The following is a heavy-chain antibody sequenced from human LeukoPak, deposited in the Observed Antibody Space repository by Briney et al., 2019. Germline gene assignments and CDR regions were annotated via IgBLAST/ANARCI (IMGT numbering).Heavy chain of an antibody. D-gene: IGHD3-22*01. CDR3: ARSTSSGYYYGFEY. Sequence: GGSLRLSCAASGFSVSTHYMSWVRQAPGKGLEWVSVIYSGGSTYYADSVKGRFTISRDNSMNTVHLHMNSLRPEDTAVYYCARSTSSGYYYGFEYWGQGTLVTVSS. CDR1: GFSVSTHY. J-gene: IGHJ4*02. CDR2: IYSGGST. V-gene: IGHV3-66*02.